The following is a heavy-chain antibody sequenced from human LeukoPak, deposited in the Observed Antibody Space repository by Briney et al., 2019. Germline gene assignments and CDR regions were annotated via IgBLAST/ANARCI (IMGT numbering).Heavy chain of an antibody. V-gene: IGHV4-30-4*01. CDR1: GGSISSGDYY. J-gene: IGHJ4*02. Sequence: SETLSLTCTVSGGSISSGDYYWSWIRQPPGKGLEWIGYIYYSGSTYYNPSLKSRVTISVYTSKNQFSLKLSSVTAADTAVYYCARDPGTSFDYWGQGTLVTVSS. CDR2: IYYSGST. D-gene: IGHD1-26*01. CDR3: ARDPGTSFDY.